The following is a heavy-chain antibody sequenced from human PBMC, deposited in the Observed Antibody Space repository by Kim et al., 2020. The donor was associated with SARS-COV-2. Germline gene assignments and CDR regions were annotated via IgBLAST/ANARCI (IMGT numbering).Heavy chain of an antibody. CDR3: ARYQYPRSSSGPIDY. D-gene: IGHD6-6*01. V-gene: IGHV3-30-3*01. CDR1: GFIFSNFA. Sequence: GGSLRLSCAASGFIFSNFAMYWVRQTPGRGLEWMATISYDGGNKYYADSVKGRLTISRDNSKNTLFLQMNSLGNEDAALYFCARYQYPRSSSGPIDYWGRGTLVTVSS. CDR2: ISYDGGNK. J-gene: IGHJ4*02.